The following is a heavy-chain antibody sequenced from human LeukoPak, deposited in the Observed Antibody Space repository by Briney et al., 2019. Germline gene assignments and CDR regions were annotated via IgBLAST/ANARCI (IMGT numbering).Heavy chain of an antibody. V-gene: IGHV3-21*01. CDR1: GFTFSSYS. CDR3: ASGGYCSSTSCYVDY. D-gene: IGHD2-2*01. Sequence: GGSLRLSCAASGFTFSSYSMNWVRRAPGKGLEWVSSISSSSSYIYYADSVKGRFTISRDNAKNSLYLQMNSLRAEDTAVYYCASGGYCSSTSCYVDYWGQGTLVTVSS. J-gene: IGHJ4*02. CDR2: ISSSSSYI.